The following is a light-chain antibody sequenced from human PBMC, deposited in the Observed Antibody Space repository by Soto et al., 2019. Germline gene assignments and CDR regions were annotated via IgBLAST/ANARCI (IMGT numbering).Light chain of an antibody. CDR1: QSINTK. Sequence: EIVMTQSPATLSVSPGEGATFSCRASQSINTKISWYQLKPGQAPRLLIYDASIRATGIPARFSGSGSGTEFTLTISRLEPEDFAVYYCQQYGSSGTFGQGTKVDIK. CDR3: QQYGSSGT. V-gene: IGKV3-15*01. J-gene: IGKJ1*01. CDR2: DAS.